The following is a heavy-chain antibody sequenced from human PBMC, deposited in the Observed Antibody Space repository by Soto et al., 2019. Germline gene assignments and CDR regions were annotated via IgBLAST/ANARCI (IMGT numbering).Heavy chain of an antibody. CDR1: GYTFTRYN. J-gene: IGHJ5*02. Sequence: GASVKVSCKAPGYTFTRYNMHWVRQAPGQRLEWMGWINAGNGNTRYSQNFQGRVTFTRDTSGNTAYMELNSLRAEDTAVYYCARDNGEFDPWGQGTLVTVSS. CDR2: INAGNGNT. CDR3: ARDNGEFDP. V-gene: IGHV1-3*01. D-gene: IGHD3-10*01.